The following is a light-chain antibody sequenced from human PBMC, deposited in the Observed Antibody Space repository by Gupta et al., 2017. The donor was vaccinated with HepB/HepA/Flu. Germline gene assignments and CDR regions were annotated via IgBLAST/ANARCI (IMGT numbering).Light chain of an antibody. CDR1: QSVSSSY. CDR3: QQYGSSPPLT. Sequence: DIVLPQSPGTLSLSPGERATLSCRASQSVSSSYLAWYQQKPGQAPRLLIYGASSRATGIPDRFSGSGSGTDFTLTISRLEPEDFAVYYCQQYGSSPPLTFGGGTKVEIK. J-gene: IGKJ4*01. CDR2: GAS. V-gene: IGKV3-20*01.